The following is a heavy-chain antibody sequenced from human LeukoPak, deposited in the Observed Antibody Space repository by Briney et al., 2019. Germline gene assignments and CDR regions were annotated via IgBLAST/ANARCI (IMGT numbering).Heavy chain of an antibody. CDR1: GGSISSGSYY. CDR2: IYTSGST. Sequence: TLSLTCTVSGGSISSGSYYWSWIRQPAGKGLEWIGRIYTSGSTNYNPSLKSRVTISVDTSKNQFSLKLSSVTAADTAVYYCARARGNWFDPWGQGTLVTVSS. J-gene: IGHJ5*02. V-gene: IGHV4-61*02. CDR3: ARARGNWFDP.